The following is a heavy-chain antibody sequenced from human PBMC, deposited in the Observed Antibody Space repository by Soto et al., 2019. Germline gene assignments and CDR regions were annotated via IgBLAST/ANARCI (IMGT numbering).Heavy chain of an antibody. V-gene: IGHV1-18*01. Sequence: QVQLVQSGAEVKKPGASVKVSCKASGYTFTSSGISWVRQAPGQGPEWMGWISTYNGDTNYAQKFQGSLTMTTETSTSTASMDLRSLRSADRAVYYCARTVAGYFDSWGQGTLVTVSS. D-gene: IGHD6-19*01. CDR3: ARTVAGYFDS. J-gene: IGHJ4*02. CDR1: GYTFTSSG. CDR2: ISTYNGDT.